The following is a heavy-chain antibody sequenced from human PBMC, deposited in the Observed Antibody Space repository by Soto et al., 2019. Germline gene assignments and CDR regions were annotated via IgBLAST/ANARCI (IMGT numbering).Heavy chain of an antibody. CDR2: IMPIVGTA. Sequence: QVQLVQSGAEVKKPGSSVKVSCRASGGTFSSFSINWVRQAPEQGLEWMGGIMPIVGTASYAQKFQGRVTITADGSTSTAHMELSSLRSEDTAVYYCALGNAMDVWGQGTTVTVSS. V-gene: IGHV1-69*01. CDR1: GGTFSSFS. D-gene: IGHD7-27*01. J-gene: IGHJ6*02. CDR3: ALGNAMDV.